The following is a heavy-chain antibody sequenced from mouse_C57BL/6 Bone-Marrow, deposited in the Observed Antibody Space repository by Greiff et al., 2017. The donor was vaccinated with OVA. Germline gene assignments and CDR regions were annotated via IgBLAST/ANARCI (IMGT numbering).Heavy chain of an antibody. CDR2: IDPSDSYT. CDR1: GYTFTSYW. V-gene: IGHV1-50*01. CDR3: ASSHYYGSSYGYYFDY. J-gene: IGHJ2*01. Sequence: VQLQQPGAELVKPGASVKLSCKASGYTFTSYWMQWVKQRPGQGLEWIGEIDPSDSYTNYNQKFKGKATLTVDTSSSTAYMQLSSLTSEDSAVYYCASSHYYGSSYGYYFDYWGQGTTLTVSS. D-gene: IGHD1-1*01.